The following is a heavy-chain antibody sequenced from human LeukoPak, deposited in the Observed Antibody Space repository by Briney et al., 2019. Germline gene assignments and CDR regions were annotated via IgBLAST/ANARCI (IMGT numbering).Heavy chain of an antibody. J-gene: IGHJ4*02. CDR2: INPNSGGT. Sequence: GASVKVSCKASGYTFTGYYMHWVRQAPGQGLEWMGWINPNSGGTNYAQKFQGRVTMTRDTSISTAYMELSRLRSDDTAVYYCARDISLGITIFGVVEYYFDYWGQGTLVTVSS. D-gene: IGHD3-3*01. V-gene: IGHV1-2*02. CDR1: GYTFTGYY. CDR3: ARDISLGITIFGVVEYYFDY.